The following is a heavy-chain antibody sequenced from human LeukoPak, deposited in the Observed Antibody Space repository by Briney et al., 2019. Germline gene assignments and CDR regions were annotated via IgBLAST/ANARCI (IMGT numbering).Heavy chain of an antibody. CDR3: ARLVARTTFSGVVNGGTIDF. V-gene: IGHV4-59*08. CDR2: IYSSGST. D-gene: IGHD3-3*01. CDR1: GGSISSYY. J-gene: IGHJ3*01. Sequence: SETLSLTCTVSGGSISSYYWSWIRQPPGKGLEWIGYIYSSGSTKYNPSIKSRVTISIDTSKSQFSLRLNSVTAADTAVYYCARLVARTTFSGVVNGGTIDFWGQGTMVTVSS.